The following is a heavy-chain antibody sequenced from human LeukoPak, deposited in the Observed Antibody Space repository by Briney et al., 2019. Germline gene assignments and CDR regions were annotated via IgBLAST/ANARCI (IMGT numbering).Heavy chain of an antibody. CDR3: ATYCCSANYHGRFAD. D-gene: IGHD2-2*01. CDR1: GFTFSRYE. V-gene: IGHV3-23*01. J-gene: IGHJ4*02. CDR2: IVGSGSRT. Sequence: GGSLRLSCAASGFTFSRYEMRWVRQAPGKGLEWVSIIVGSGSRTYYADSVKGRFTISRDNSKNTLFLQMTSLRAEDTAIYYCATYCCSANYHGRFADWGQGTLVTVSS.